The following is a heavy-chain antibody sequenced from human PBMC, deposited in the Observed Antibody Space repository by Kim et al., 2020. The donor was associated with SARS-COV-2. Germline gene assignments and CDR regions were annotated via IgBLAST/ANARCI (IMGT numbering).Heavy chain of an antibody. CDR2: ISGGGGST. CDR1: GFTFSSYG. J-gene: IGHJ5*02. D-gene: IGHD6-25*01. V-gene: IGHV3-23*01. CDR3: VKTRSAAGWFDP. Sequence: GGSLRLSCAASGFTFSSYGMSWVRQAPGKGLEWVSTISGGGGSTYYADSVKGRFTISRDNSKNTLYLQMNSLRPEDTALYYCVKTRSAAGWFDPWGQGTLATVSS.